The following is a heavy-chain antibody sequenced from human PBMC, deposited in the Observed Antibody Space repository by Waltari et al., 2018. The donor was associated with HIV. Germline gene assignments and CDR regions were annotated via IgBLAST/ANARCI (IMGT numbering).Heavy chain of an antibody. CDR1: DYFITSVYY. D-gene: IGHD7-27*01. V-gene: IGHV4-38-2*01. J-gene: IGHJ3*02. Sequence: QVQLQESGPGLVKPSETLSLTCAVSDYFITSVYYWGWSRQAPGKGLGWIGNIYYSGSTYNHPSLKSRVTISVDTSKNHFSLKLSSLTAADTAIYYCANLESNWGAFDIWGQGTMVTVSS. CDR3: ANLESNWGAFDI. CDR2: IYYSGST.